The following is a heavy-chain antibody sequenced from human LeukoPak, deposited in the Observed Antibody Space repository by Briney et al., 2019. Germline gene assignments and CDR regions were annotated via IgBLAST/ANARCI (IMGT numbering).Heavy chain of an antibody. D-gene: IGHD2-21*01. CDR2: ISSSGSTI. CDR1: GFTFSSYE. CDR3: ARKVVVAYCGMDV. J-gene: IGHJ6*02. Sequence: GGSLRLSCAASGFTFSSYEMNWVRQAPGKGLEWVSYISSSGSTIYYAASVKGRFTISRDNAKNSLYLQMNSLRAEDTAVYYCARKVVVAYCGMDVWGQGTTVTVSS. V-gene: IGHV3-48*03.